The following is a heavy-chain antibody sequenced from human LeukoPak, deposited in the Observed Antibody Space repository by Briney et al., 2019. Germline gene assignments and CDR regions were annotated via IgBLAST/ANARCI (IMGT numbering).Heavy chain of an antibody. D-gene: IGHD3-10*01. CDR2: LYYGGHT. CDR3: ARDEGAGSYFAFDI. CDR1: GGSISSSNW. V-gene: IGHV4-4*02. Sequence: SETLSLTCAVSGGSISSSNWWCWVRQPPGKGRGWSGELYYGGHTNYNPSLTSRVTISVNKSKNQFSRKLSSVTGADTAVYYCARDEGAGSYFAFDIWGQGTMVTVSS. J-gene: IGHJ3*02.